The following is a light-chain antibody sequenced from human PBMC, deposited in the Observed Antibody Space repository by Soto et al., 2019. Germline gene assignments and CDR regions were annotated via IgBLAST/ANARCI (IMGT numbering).Light chain of an antibody. V-gene: IGKV3-20*01. CDR3: QQFSSYPLT. J-gene: IGKJ4*01. Sequence: EIVLTQSPATLSSFPGDRVTLSCRASQYINTRLAWYQHRPGQAPRLLICGASSRATGIPDRFSGGGSGTDFTLTISRLEPEDFAVYYCQQFSSYPLTFGGGTKVDIK. CDR2: GAS. CDR1: QYINTR.